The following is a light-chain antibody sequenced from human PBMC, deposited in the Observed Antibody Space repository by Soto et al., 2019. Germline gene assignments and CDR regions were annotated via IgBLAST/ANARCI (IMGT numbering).Light chain of an antibody. J-gene: IGLJ2*01. CDR1: NIRSKS. V-gene: IGLV3-21*02. Sequence: SYELTQPPSVSVAPGQTARITCGGNNIRSKSVHWYHQKPGQAPVLVVYDDRDRPSGIPERFSGSNSGNTATLTISRVEAGDEADYYCQVWDSSDDLVVFGGGTKVTVL. CDR2: DDR. CDR3: QVWDSSDDLVV.